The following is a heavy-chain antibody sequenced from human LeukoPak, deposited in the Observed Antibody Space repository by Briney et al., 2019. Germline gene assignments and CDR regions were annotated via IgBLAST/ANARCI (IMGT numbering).Heavy chain of an antibody. Sequence: GGSLRLSCAASGFTFSGSAMHWVRQASGKGLEWVGRIRSKANSYATAYAASVKGRFTISRDDSKNTAYLQMNSLKTEDTAVYYCTRLYDYGDFGFDYWGQGTLVIVSS. V-gene: IGHV3-73*01. CDR3: TRLYDYGDFGFDY. D-gene: IGHD4-17*01. J-gene: IGHJ4*02. CDR1: GFTFSGSA. CDR2: IRSKANSYAT.